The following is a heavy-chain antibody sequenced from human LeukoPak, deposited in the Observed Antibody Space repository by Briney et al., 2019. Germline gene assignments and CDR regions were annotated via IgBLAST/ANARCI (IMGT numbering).Heavy chain of an antibody. Sequence: SVKFSCKVPGATLTTYAISWLGRPLGQGFGWKGRTFPIFGTANYAQKFQGRVTITADKSTSTAYMELSSLRSEDTAVHYCARAAGYCSGGSCYHFDYWGQGTLVTVSS. CDR2: TFPIFGTA. D-gene: IGHD2-15*01. V-gene: IGHV1-69*06. J-gene: IGHJ4*02. CDR1: GATLTTYA. CDR3: ARAAGYCSGGSCYHFDY.